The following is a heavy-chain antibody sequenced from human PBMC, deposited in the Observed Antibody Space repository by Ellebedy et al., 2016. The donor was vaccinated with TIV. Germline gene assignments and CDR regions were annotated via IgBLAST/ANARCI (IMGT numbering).Heavy chain of an antibody. D-gene: IGHD6-19*01. V-gene: IGHV3-23*01. CDR3: AKGGRGSGNLDYYYYAMDV. CDR1: GFTFNSYA. Sequence: GESLKISCAASGFTFNSYAMNWVRQAPGKGLEWVSALSGSAGSTYYADSVKGRFTISRDNSKNTLYLQLNSLRAEDTAVYYCAKGGRGSGNLDYYYYAMDVWGQGTTVTVSS. CDR2: LSGSAGST. J-gene: IGHJ6*02.